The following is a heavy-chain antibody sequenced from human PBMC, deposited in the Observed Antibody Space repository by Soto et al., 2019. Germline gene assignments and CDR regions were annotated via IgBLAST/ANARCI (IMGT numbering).Heavy chain of an antibody. CDR3: AKGVDYGDYICEA. J-gene: IGHJ4*02. CDR2: ISGSGGST. Sequence: GGSLRLSCAASGFTFSSYAMSWVRQAPGKGLEWVSDISGSGGSTYYADSVKGRFTISRDNSKNTLYLQMNSLRAEDTAVYYCAKGVDYGDYICEAWGQGTLVTVSS. D-gene: IGHD4-17*01. V-gene: IGHV3-23*01. CDR1: GFTFSSYA.